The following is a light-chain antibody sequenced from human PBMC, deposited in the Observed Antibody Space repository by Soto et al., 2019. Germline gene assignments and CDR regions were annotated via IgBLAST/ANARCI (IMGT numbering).Light chain of an antibody. Sequence: DIVMTQSPDSLAVSLGERATINCKSSQSVLYSSNNKNYLAWYQQKPGQPPKLLIYWASTRESGVPDRFSGSGSGTDFTLTISRLEPEDFAVYYCHHYGSSPNTFGQGTKLEIK. CDR2: WAS. CDR1: QSVLYSSNNKNY. J-gene: IGKJ2*01. CDR3: HHYGSSPNT. V-gene: IGKV4-1*01.